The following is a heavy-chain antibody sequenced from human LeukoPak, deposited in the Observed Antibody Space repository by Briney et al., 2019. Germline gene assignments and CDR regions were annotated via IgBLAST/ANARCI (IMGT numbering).Heavy chain of an antibody. CDR2: IYYSGST. D-gene: IGHD3-16*01. CDR3: ARLFGGGSRGYYFYHMDV. CDR1: GGSISTYY. J-gene: IGHJ6*03. V-gene: IGHV4-59*01. Sequence: SKTLSLTCTVSGGSISTYYWSWIRQPPGKGLEWIGYIYYSGSTNYNPSLKSRVTMSVDTSKNQFSLKLSSLTAADTAVYYCARLFGGGSRGYYFYHMDVWGKGTTVTVSS.